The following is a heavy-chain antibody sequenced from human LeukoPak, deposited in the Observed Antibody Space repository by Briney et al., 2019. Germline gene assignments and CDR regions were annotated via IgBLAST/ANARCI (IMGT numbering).Heavy chain of an antibody. CDR2: INAGNGNT. D-gene: IGHD3-10*01. V-gene: IGHV1-3*01. CDR1: GYTFTSYA. Sequence: ASVKVSCKASGYTFTSYAMHWVRQAPGQRLEWMGWINAGNGNTKYSQKFQGRVTITRDTSASTAYMELSSLRSEDTAVYYCARLGYYGSGSYYFDYWGQGTLVTVSS. J-gene: IGHJ4*02. CDR3: ARLGYYGSGSYYFDY.